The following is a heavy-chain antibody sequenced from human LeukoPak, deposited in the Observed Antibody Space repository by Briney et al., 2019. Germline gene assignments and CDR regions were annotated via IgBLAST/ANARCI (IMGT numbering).Heavy chain of an antibody. CDR3: TREGDYYDSSGYSP. J-gene: IGHJ4*02. V-gene: IGHV3-49*03. CDR2: IRSKAYGGTT. Sequence: PGGSLRLSCTASGFTFGDYAMSWFRQAPGKGLEWVGFIRSKAYGGTTEYAASVKGRFTISRDDSRSIAYLQMNSLKTEDTAVYYCTREGDYYDSSGYSPWGQGTLVTVSS. D-gene: IGHD3-22*01. CDR1: GFTFGDYA.